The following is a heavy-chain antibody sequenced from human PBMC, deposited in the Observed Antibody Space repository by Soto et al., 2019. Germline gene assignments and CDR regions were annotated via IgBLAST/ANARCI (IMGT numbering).Heavy chain of an antibody. CDR1: GYSFTGQW. D-gene: IGHD3-16*01. CDR2: IYPGDSDT. J-gene: IGHJ4*02. CDR3: ARRNDSYADDY. Sequence: PGESLKISCKASGYSFTGQWIGWVRQMPGKGLEWMGIIYPGDSDTRYSPSFQGQVTISVDKSISTAYLQWSSLRASDTAMYYCARRNDSYADDYWGQGTLVTVSS. V-gene: IGHV5-51*01.